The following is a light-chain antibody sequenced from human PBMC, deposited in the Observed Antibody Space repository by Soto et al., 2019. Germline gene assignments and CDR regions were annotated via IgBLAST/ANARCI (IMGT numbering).Light chain of an antibody. J-gene: IGKJ5*01. CDR2: GAS. Sequence: EIVLTQSPGTLSLSPGERATRSCRASQRVSSSYLAWYQQKPGQAPRLLIYGASSRATGIPDRFSGSGSGTDFTLTISRLEPADFAVYYCQQYGSSPGTFGQGTRLE. CDR3: QQYGSSPGT. V-gene: IGKV3-20*01. CDR1: QRVSSSY.